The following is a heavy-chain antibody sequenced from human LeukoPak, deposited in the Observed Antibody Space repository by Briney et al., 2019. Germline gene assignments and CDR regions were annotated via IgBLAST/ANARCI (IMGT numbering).Heavy chain of an antibody. D-gene: IGHD3-3*01. V-gene: IGHV3-23*01. Sequence: GGSLRLSCAASGFTFDNYAMSWVRQTSGKGLEWVSAIGGSGDDTSYADSVRGRFTVSRDNSKSTLYLQMNSLRAEDTAIYYCAKTLRDLEWLTGELHVRGQGTTVTVSS. CDR1: GFTFDNYA. J-gene: IGHJ6*02. CDR2: IGGSGDDT. CDR3: AKTLRDLEWLTGELHV.